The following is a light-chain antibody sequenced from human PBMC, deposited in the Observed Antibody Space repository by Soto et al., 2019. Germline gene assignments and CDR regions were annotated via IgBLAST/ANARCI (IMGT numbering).Light chain of an antibody. CDR1: HTVTR. CDR3: QLYTSDSRT. Sequence: IPMDQSPSTLSASVADSISITFSASHTVTRLAWYQQKPGKAPKLLIFDSSRLQSGVPSRFRGSGSGTEFTLTVSSLQPDDFATYYCQLYTSDSRTFGQGTKVDIK. CDR2: DSS. V-gene: IGKV1-5*01. J-gene: IGKJ1*01.